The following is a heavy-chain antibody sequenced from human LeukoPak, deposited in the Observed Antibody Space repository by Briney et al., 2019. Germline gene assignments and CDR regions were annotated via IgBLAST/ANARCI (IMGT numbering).Heavy chain of an antibody. CDR2: ISSSGSTK. J-gene: IGHJ4*02. CDR1: GFTFSSYS. D-gene: IGHD3-9*01. V-gene: IGHV3-48*04. Sequence: PGGSLRLSCAASGFTFSSYSVNWVRQAPGKGLEWVSYISSSGSTKYYADSVKGRFTISRDNAKNSLYLQMNSLRAEDTAVYYCARDGVLRHFDWLYYFDYWGQGTLVTVSS. CDR3: ARDGVLRHFDWLYYFDY.